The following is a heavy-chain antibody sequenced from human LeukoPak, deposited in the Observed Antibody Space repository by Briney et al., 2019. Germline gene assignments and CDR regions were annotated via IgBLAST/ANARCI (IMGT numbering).Heavy chain of an antibody. CDR1: GFTFSTYS. CDR2: IESDGSNK. J-gene: IGHJ4*02. D-gene: IGHD6-19*01. Sequence: GGSLRLSCAASGFTFSTYSMNWVRQAPGKGLEWVAYIESDGSNKYYADSKKGRFTISRDNSKNTLYLEMNSLRAEDTAVYYCAKDLYRVVAGSCFDYWGQGTLVTVSS. V-gene: IGHV3-30*02. CDR3: AKDLYRVVAGSCFDY.